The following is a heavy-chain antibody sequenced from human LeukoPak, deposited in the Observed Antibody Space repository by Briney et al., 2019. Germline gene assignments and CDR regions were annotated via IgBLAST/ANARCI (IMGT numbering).Heavy chain of an antibody. J-gene: IGHJ5*02. V-gene: IGHV4-38-2*02. CDR2: IYHSGST. CDR3: ARGRGVVVITTWFDP. Sequence: SETLSLTCTVSGYSISSGYYWGWIRQPPGKGLEWIGSIYHSGSTYYNPSLKSRVTISVDTSKNQFSLKLSSVTAADTAVYYCARGRGVVVITTWFDPWGQGTLVTVSS. CDR1: GYSISSGYY. D-gene: IGHD3-22*01.